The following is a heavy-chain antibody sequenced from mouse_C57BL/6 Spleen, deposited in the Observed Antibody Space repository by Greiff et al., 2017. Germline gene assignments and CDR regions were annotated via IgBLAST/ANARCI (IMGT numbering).Heavy chain of an antibody. CDR3: ARHEAYSNYEWFAY. V-gene: IGHV5-6*01. J-gene: IGHJ3*01. Sequence: EVKLVESGGDLVKPGGSLKLSCAASGFTFSSYGMSWVRQTPDKRLEWVATISSGGSYTYYPDSVKGRFTISRDNAKNTLYLQMSSLKSEDTAMYYCARHEAYSNYEWFAYWGQGTLVTVSA. CDR1: GFTFSSYG. CDR2: ISSGGSYT. D-gene: IGHD2-5*01.